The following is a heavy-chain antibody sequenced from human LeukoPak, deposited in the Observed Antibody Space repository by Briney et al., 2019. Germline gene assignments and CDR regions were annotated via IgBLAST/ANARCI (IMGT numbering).Heavy chain of an antibody. J-gene: IGHJ4*02. CDR1: GYTFTTYA. CDR2: INAGNGNT. Sequence: ASVKVSCKASGYTFTTYAMHWVRQAPGQGLEWMGWINAGNGNTKYSQKFQGRVTITRDTSASTAYMELSSLRSEDTAVYYCARSYCSGGRCYWYYFDYWGQGALVTVSS. D-gene: IGHD2-15*01. CDR3: ARSYCSGGRCYWYYFDY. V-gene: IGHV1-3*01.